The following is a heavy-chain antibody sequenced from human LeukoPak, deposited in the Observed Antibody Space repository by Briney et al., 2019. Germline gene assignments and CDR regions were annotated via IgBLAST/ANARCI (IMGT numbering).Heavy chain of an antibody. CDR3: ARVSSSWYQDWYFDL. Sequence: PSETLTLTCTVSGGSISSYYWSWIRQPAGKGLEWIGRIDTSGNTNYKPSLKSRVTMSVDTSKNQFSLKLNSVTAADTAVYYCARVSSSWYQDWYFDLWGRGTLVTVSS. J-gene: IGHJ2*01. V-gene: IGHV4-4*07. D-gene: IGHD6-13*01. CDR1: GGSISSYY. CDR2: IDTSGNT.